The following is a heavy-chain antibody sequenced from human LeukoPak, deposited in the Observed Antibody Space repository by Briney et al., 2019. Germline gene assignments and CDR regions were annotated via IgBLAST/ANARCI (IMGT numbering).Heavy chain of an antibody. CDR1: GYSISSGYY. CDR3: ARSLEYYYDSSGLSFDY. CDR2: IYHSGST. Sequence: SETLSLTCTVSGYSISSGYYWGWIRQPPGKGLEWIGSIYHSGSTYYKSSLKSRVTISVDTSKNQFSLKLSSVTAADTAVYYCARSLEYYYDSSGLSFDYWGQGTLVTVSS. V-gene: IGHV4-38-2*02. J-gene: IGHJ4*02. D-gene: IGHD3-22*01.